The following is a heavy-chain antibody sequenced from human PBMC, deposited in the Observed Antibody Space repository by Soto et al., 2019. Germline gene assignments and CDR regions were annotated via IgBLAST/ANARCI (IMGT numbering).Heavy chain of an antibody. J-gene: IGHJ4*01. CDR2: ISYSGST. CDR3: ARGVLH. Sequence: QVQLQESGPGLVKPSQTLSLTCTVSGGSISSGGYYWSWIRQHPGTGLEWIGYISYSGSTYYNPXLXSXDTISVDPSKNQFSLILNPVTAADTAVYYCARGVLHWGQGTLVTVSS. CDR1: GGSISSGGYY. V-gene: IGHV4-31*01.